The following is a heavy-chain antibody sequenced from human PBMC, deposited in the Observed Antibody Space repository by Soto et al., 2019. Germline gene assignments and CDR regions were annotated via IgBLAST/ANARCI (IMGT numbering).Heavy chain of an antibody. CDR2: ISAYNGNT. V-gene: IGHV1-18*01. D-gene: IGHD3-10*01. Sequence: QVQLVQSGAEVKKPGASVKVSCKASGYTFTSYGISWVRQAPGQGLEWMGWISAYNGNTNYAQKLKGRVTMTTDTSTSTAYMELRSLRSDDTAVYYCARDRLITMVRGVIIKDYWGQGTLVTVSS. CDR1: GYTFTSYG. J-gene: IGHJ4*02. CDR3: ARDRLITMVRGVIIKDY.